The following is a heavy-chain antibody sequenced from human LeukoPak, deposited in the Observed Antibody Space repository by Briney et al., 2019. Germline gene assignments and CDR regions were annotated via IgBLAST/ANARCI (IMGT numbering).Heavy chain of an antibody. CDR2: IYYSGST. J-gene: IGHJ5*02. CDR3: ARDTMVRGDNWFDP. V-gene: IGHV4-59*01. CDR1: GGSISSYY. Sequence: PSETLSLTCTVSGGSISSYYWSWIRQPPGKGLEWIGYIYYSGSTNYNPSLKSRVTISVDTSKNQFSLKLSSVTAADTAVYYCARDTMVRGDNWFDPWGQGTLVTVSS. D-gene: IGHD3-10*01.